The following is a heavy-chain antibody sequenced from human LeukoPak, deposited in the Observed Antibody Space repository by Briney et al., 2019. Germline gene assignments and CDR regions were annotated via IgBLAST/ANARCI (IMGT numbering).Heavy chain of an antibody. Sequence: ASVKVSCKASGYTFTSYYIHWVRQAPGQGLEWMGIINPSGGSTTYAQKFQGGVTITRDTPTSTVYMVLSSLRSEDTAVYYCARDRYSISSLYDFWGQGTLVTVSS. V-gene: IGHV1-46*01. CDR2: INPSGGST. D-gene: IGHD6-6*01. J-gene: IGHJ4*02. CDR1: GYTFTSYY. CDR3: ARDRYSISSLYDF.